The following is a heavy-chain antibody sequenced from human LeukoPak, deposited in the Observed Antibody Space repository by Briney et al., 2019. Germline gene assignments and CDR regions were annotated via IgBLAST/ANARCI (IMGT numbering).Heavy chain of an antibody. Sequence: PGGSLRLSCAASGFTFSNYAMSWVRQAPGKGLEWVSVISGSGGSKYYADSVKGRFTISRDNSKNKLYLQMNSLRAEDTAVFFCVKDPGGNSNDPDYWGQGTLVTASS. V-gene: IGHV3-23*01. CDR2: ISGSGGSK. J-gene: IGHJ4*02. D-gene: IGHD1-1*01. CDR3: VKDPGGNSNDPDY. CDR1: GFTFSNYA.